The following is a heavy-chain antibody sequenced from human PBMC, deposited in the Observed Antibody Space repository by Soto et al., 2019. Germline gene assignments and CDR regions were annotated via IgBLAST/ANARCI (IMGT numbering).Heavy chain of an antibody. V-gene: IGHV4-31*03. J-gene: IGHJ4*02. D-gene: IGHD6-19*01. CDR1: GGSISSGGYY. CDR3: ARDKRLYYFDY. CDR2: IYYSGST. Sequence: SETLSLTYTVSGGSISSGGYYWSWIRQHPGKGLEWIGYIYYSGSTYYNPSLKSRVTISVDTSKNQFSLKLSSVTAADTAVYYCARDKRLYYFDYWGQGTLVTVSS.